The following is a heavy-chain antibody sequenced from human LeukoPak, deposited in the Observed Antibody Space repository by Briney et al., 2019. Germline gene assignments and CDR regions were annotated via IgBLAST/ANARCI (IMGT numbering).Heavy chain of an antibody. Sequence: GGSLRLSCAASGFTFSSYAMSWVRQAPGKGLEWVSAISGSGGSTYYADSVKGRFTISRDNSKNTLYLQMNSLRAEDTAVYYCAKDGSVLLWFGESDAFGIWGQGTMVTVSS. CDR3: AKDGSVLLWFGESDAFGI. CDR1: GFTFSSYA. J-gene: IGHJ3*02. V-gene: IGHV3-23*01. D-gene: IGHD3-10*01. CDR2: ISGSGGST.